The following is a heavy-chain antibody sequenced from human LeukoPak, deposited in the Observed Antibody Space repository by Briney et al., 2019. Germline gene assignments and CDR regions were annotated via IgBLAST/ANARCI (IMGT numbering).Heavy chain of an antibody. CDR2: LSTNGDST. CDR1: GFTLSNYI. Sequence: GGSLRLSCAPSGFTLSNYIINWVRQAPGRGLEHASALSTNGDSTFSANSVKGRFTISRDKSKSTVYLQMGSLRAEDMTVYYCARSLSNCGGDCFTLEEGMDVWGQGTTVT. D-gene: IGHD2-21*02. J-gene: IGHJ6*02. CDR3: ARSLSNCGGDCFTLEEGMDV. V-gene: IGHV3-64*01.